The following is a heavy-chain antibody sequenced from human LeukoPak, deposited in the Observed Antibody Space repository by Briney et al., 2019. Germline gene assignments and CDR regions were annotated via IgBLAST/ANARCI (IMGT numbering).Heavy chain of an antibody. V-gene: IGHV3-66*02. D-gene: IGHD5-18*01. Sequence: GGSLRLSCAASGFTVSSNYMSWVRQAPGKGLEWVSVIYSGGSTYYADSVKGRFTISRDNSKNTLYLQMNSLRAGDTAVYYCARESSYGYVDYWGQGTLVTVPS. CDR1: GFTVSSNY. CDR3: ARESSYGYVDY. J-gene: IGHJ4*02. CDR2: IYSGGST.